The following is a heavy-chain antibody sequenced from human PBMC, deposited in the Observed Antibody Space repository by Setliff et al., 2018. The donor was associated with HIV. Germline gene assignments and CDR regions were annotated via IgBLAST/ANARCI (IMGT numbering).Heavy chain of an antibody. CDR3: ARGLVVVTDSDYDTNYYYYYYMDV. CDR2: IHTSGST. V-gene: IGHV4-61*09. CDR1: GGSVSSGAYY. D-gene: IGHD5-12*01. J-gene: IGHJ6*03. Sequence: SETLSLTCTVSGGSVSSGAYYWSWIRQPAGKGLEWIGHIHTSGSTNYHPSLKSRVTISIDTSKNQFSLKLSSVTAADTAVYYCARGLVVVTDSDYDTNYYYYYYMDVWGKGTTVTVSS.